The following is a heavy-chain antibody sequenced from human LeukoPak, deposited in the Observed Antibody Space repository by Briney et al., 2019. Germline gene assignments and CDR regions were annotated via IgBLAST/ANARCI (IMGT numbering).Heavy chain of an antibody. D-gene: IGHD4-11*01. Sequence: GGSLRLSCAASGFTLSAYSVNWVRQAPEKGLEWVSYIGSSSSPIYYADSVKGRFTISRDNAKNSLYLQMDSLRAEDTAVYYCARDQAYSFDYWGQGTLVTVSS. J-gene: IGHJ4*02. CDR3: ARDQAYSFDY. V-gene: IGHV3-48*01. CDR1: GFTLSAYS. CDR2: IGSSSSPI.